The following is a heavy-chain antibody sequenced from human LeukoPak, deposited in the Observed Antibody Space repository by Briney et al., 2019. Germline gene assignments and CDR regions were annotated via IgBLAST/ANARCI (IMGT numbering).Heavy chain of an antibody. CDR3: ARARGTGNDAFDI. Sequence: GGSLRLSCAASGFTFSDHFMDWVRQAPGKGLEWVGRSKNKGYSYGTEYAASVKGRFTISRDDSKNSLYLRMNSLKTGDTAVYYCARARGTGNDAFDIWGQGTMVTASS. CDR1: GFTFSDHF. J-gene: IGHJ3*02. CDR2: SKNKGYSYGT. D-gene: IGHD3/OR15-3a*01. V-gene: IGHV3-72*01.